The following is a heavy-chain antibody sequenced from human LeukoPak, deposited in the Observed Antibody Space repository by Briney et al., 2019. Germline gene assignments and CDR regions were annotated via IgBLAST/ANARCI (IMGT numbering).Heavy chain of an antibody. CDR2: IYYSGST. V-gene: IGHV4-59*01. Sequence: PSETLSLTCTVSGSSISSYYWSWIRQPPGKGLEWIGYIYYSGSTNYNPSLKSRVTISVDTSKNQFSLKLSSVTAADTAVYYCARADYMDVWGKGTTVTVSS. CDR1: GSSISSYY. J-gene: IGHJ6*03. CDR3: ARADYMDV.